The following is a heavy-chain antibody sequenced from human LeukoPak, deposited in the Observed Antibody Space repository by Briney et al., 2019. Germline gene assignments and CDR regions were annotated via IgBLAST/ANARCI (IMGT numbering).Heavy chain of an antibody. D-gene: IGHD2-2*01. V-gene: IGHV4-34*01. CDR1: GGSFSGYY. Sequence: PSETLSLTCAVYGGSFSGYYWSWIRQPPGKGLEWIGEINHSGSTNYNPSLKSRVTISVDTSKNQLSLKLSSVTAADTAVYYCARGDIVVVPAALYYFDYWGQGTLVTVSS. CDR2: INHSGST. J-gene: IGHJ4*02. CDR3: ARGDIVVVPAALYYFDY.